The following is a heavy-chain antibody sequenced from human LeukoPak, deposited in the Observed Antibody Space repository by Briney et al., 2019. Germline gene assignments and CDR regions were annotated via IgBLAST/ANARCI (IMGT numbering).Heavy chain of an antibody. J-gene: IGHJ4*02. Sequence: GGSLRLSCAASGFTFSSYSMNWVRQAPGKGLEWVSSISSSSSYIYYADSVKGRFTISRDNAKNSLHLQMNSLRAEDTAVYYCARDQGATTPFDYWGQGTLVTVSS. CDR3: ARDQGATTPFDY. D-gene: IGHD1-26*01. CDR2: ISSSSSYI. V-gene: IGHV3-21*01. CDR1: GFTFSSYS.